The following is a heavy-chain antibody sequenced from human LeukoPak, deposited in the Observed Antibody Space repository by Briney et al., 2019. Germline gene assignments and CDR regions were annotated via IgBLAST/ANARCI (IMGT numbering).Heavy chain of an antibody. D-gene: IGHD6-19*01. J-gene: IGHJ4*02. Sequence: SETLSLTCTVSGGSIGTYYWSWIRQSPGKGLEWIGHIYYSGSTSYHPLLKSRVTISVDTSKNEFSLKLSSVTAADTAVYYCARELAVAGAYYFDYWGQGTLVTVSS. V-gene: IGHV4-59*12. CDR1: GGSIGTYY. CDR3: ARELAVAGAYYFDY. CDR2: IYYSGST.